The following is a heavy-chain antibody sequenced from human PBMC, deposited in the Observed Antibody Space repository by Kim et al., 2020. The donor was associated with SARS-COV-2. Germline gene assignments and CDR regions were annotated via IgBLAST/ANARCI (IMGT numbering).Heavy chain of an antibody. D-gene: IGHD3-22*01. CDR3: ARGPWIYYDSSGYYDY. J-gene: IGHJ4*02. Sequence: SLKSRVTISVDTSKNQFSLKLSSVTAADTAVYYCARGPWIYYDSSGYYDYWGQGTLVTVSS. V-gene: IGHV4-34*01.